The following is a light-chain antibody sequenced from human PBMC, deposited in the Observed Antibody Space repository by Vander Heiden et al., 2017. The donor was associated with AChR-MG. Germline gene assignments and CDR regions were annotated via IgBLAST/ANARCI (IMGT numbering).Light chain of an antibody. CDR2: SNN. Sequence: QSVLTQPPSASGTPGQRVTISCSGGSPNIVSSNVIWYQQLPGTAPKLLIYSNNQRPSGVPDRFSGSKSGASASLAISGLQSEDEADYYCAAWDDSLNGRWVFGGGTKLTVL. J-gene: IGLJ3*02. V-gene: IGLV1-44*01. CDR3: AAWDDSLNGRWV. CDR1: SPNIVSSN.